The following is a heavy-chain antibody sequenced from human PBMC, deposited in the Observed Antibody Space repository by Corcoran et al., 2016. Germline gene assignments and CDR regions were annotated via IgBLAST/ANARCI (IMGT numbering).Heavy chain of an antibody. CDR3: AGEWEHGD. D-gene: IGHD1-26*01. Sequence: HVQLVESGGGVVQPGRSLRLSCAASGFTFSSYGMHWVRRAPGKGLEWVAVISSDGSYKFYVDSVKGRFTISRDNSKNTLYLQMNSLRAEDTAVYYCAGEWEHGDWGQGTLVTVSS. J-gene: IGHJ4*02. CDR1: GFTFSSYG. V-gene: IGHV3-30*03. CDR2: ISSDGSYK.